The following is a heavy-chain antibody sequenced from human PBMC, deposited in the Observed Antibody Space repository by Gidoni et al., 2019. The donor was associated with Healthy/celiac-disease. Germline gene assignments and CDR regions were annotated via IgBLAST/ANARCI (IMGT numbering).Heavy chain of an antibody. CDR3: AHSRYSSGWFDY. CDR2: IRGSGGST. D-gene: IGHD6-19*01. V-gene: IGHV3-23*01. Sequence: EVQLLESGGGLVQPGGSLRLSCAASGFTFSSYAMSWVRQAPGKGLEWVSAIRGSGGSTYYADSVKGRFTISRDNSKNTLYLQMNSLRAEVTAVYYCAHSRYSSGWFDYWGQGTLVTVSS. CDR1: GFTFSSYA. J-gene: IGHJ4*02.